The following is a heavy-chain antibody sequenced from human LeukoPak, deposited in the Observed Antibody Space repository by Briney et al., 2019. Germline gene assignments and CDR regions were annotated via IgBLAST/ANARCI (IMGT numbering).Heavy chain of an antibody. D-gene: IGHD2-21*01. J-gene: IGHJ4*02. V-gene: IGHV3-7*03. CDR2: IKQDGSEK. CDR1: GFTFSRDW. Sequence: GGSLRLSCAASGFTFSRDWMSWVRQAPGKGLEWVANIKQDGSEKYYMDSVKGRFTISRDNAKNTLYLQMNSLRAEDAAVYFCAKAPVTSCRGAYCYPFDSWGQGTLVTVSS. CDR3: AKAPVTSCRGAYCYPFDS.